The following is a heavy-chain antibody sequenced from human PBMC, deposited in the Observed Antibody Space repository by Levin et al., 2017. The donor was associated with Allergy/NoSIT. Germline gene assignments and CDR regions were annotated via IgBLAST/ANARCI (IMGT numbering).Heavy chain of an antibody. V-gene: IGHV3-7*01. CDR2: INRDGTDK. CDR1: GFTFTSFW. Sequence: GESLKISCAGSGFTFTSFWMSWVRQAPGKGLEWVANINRDGTDKYYVDSVKGRFTISRDNAKNSLYLQMNSLRAEDTAVYYCARVPSGSYPKYPGDYWGQGTLVTVSS. CDR3: ARVPSGSYPKYPGDY. D-gene: IGHD3-10*01. J-gene: IGHJ4*02.